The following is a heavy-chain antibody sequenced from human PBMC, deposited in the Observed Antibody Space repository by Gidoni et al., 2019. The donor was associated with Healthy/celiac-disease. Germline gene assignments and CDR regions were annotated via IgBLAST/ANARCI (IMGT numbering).Heavy chain of an antibody. J-gene: IGHJ3*02. CDR2: IYSGGST. V-gene: IGHV3-66*01. CDR1: GFTVRSNY. CDR3: AAGSGYFDGHDAFDI. Sequence: EVQLVESGGGLVQHGGSLRLSCAASGFTVRSNYMSWVRQAPVQGLEWVSMIYSGGSTYYADSVKGRFTISRDNSKNTLYLQMNSLRAEDTAVYYCAAGSGYFDGHDAFDIWGQGTMVTVSS. D-gene: IGHD3-9*01.